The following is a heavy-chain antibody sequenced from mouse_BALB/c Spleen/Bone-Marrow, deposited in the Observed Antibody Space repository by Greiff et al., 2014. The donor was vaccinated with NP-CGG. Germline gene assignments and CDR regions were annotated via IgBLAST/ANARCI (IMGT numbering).Heavy chain of an antibody. CDR3: TSMRQGGFAY. CDR1: GFTFSNYW. D-gene: IGHD2-3*01. Sequence: EVMLVESGGGLVQPGGSMKLSCVASGFTFSNYWVNWVRQSPEKGLEWVAEIRLKSNNYATNYAESVKGRFTISRDNSKSSVYLQMNNLKAEDTGIYYCTSMRQGGFAYWGQGTLVTVSA. J-gene: IGHJ3*01. CDR2: IRLKSNNYAT. V-gene: IGHV6-6*02.